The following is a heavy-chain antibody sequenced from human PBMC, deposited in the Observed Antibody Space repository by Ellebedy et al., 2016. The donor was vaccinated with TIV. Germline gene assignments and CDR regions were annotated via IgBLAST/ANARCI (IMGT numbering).Heavy chain of an antibody. CDR3: ARSPPYYYDSSGLDY. Sequence: SETLSLXCAVYGGSFSGYYWSWIRQPPGKGLEWIGEINHSGSTNYNPSLKSRVTISVDTSKNQFSLKLSSVTAADTAVYYCARSPPYYYDSSGLDYWGQGTLVTVSS. V-gene: IGHV4-34*01. CDR2: INHSGST. D-gene: IGHD3-22*01. J-gene: IGHJ4*02. CDR1: GGSFSGYY.